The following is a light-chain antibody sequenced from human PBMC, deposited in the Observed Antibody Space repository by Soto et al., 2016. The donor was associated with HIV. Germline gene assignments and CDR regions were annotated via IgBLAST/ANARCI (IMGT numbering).Light chain of an antibody. Sequence: SYELTQPPSVSVSPGQTASITCSGRNLGNTYASWYQQKPGQSPLMVIYRDTKRSSGIPERFSGSNSGNTATLTISGTQAMDEADYFCQAWDSTTNLYVFGTGTKVTVL. CDR2: RDT. J-gene: IGLJ1*01. V-gene: IGLV3-1*01. CDR3: QAWDSTTNLYV. CDR1: NLGNTY.